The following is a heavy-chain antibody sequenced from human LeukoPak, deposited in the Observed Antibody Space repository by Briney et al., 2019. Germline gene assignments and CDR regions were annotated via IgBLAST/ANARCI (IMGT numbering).Heavy chain of an antibody. Sequence: GRSLRLSCAASGFTFDDYAMHWVRRAPGKGLVWVSRINTDGSSTSYADSVKGRFTISRDNAKNTLYLQMNSLRAEDTAVYYCAREWRVDAFDIWGQGTMVTVSS. V-gene: IGHV3-74*01. CDR3: AREWRVDAFDI. D-gene: IGHD6-19*01. J-gene: IGHJ3*02. CDR2: INTDGSST. CDR1: GFTFDDYA.